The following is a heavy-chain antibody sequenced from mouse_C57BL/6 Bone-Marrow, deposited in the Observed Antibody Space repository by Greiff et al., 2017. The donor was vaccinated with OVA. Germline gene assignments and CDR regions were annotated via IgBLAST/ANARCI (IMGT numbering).Heavy chain of an antibody. J-gene: IGHJ1*03. V-gene: IGHV8-12*01. CDR3: ARYGYPPYWDFEV. D-gene: IGHD2-2*01. CDR2: FYWDDDK. Sequence: QVTLKESGPGILQSSQTLSLTCSFSGFSLSTSGMGVSWIRQPSGKGLEWLAHFYWDDDKRYTPSLKSRLTISKDTSRNQVFLKITSVDTADTATYYGARYGYPPYWDFEVWGTGTTVTVSS. CDR1: GFSLSTSGMG.